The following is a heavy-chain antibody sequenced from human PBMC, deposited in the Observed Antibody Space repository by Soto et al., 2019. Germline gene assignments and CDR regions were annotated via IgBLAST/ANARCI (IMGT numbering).Heavy chain of an antibody. Sequence: PSETLSLTCAVYGGSFSGYYWSWIRQPPGKGLEWIGEINHSGSTNYNPSLKSRVTISVDTSKNQFSLKLSSVTAADTAVYYCARGLVFWSGLFVGTTYNWFDPWGQGTLVTVSS. CDR3: ARGLVFWSGLFVGTTYNWFDP. CDR1: GGSFSGYY. J-gene: IGHJ5*02. V-gene: IGHV4-34*01. D-gene: IGHD3-3*01. CDR2: INHSGST.